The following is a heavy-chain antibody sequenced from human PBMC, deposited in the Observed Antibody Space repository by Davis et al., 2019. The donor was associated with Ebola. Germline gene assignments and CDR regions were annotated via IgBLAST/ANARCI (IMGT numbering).Heavy chain of an antibody. CDR2: IRYDGSNK. J-gene: IGHJ4*02. CDR3: AKENWNDVFFDY. Sequence: PGGSLRLSCAASGFTFSSYGMHWVRQAPGKGLEWVAFIRYDGSNKYYADSVKGRFTISRDNSKNTLYLQMNSLRAEGTAVYYCAKENWNDVFFDYWGQGTVVTVSS. CDR1: GFTFSSYG. V-gene: IGHV3-30*02. D-gene: IGHD1-1*01.